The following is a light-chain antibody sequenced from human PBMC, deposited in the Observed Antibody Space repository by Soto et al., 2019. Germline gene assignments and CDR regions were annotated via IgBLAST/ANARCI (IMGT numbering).Light chain of an antibody. CDR3: SSYTSSSPYV. Sequence: QSALTQTASVSGSPGQSITMSCTGTSSDVGGYNFVSWYQQHPGKAPKLIVHEVANRLSGVSGRFSGSKSGNTAFLTISGLQAEDEADYYCSSYTSSSPYVFGTGTKLTVL. CDR1: SSDVGGYNF. V-gene: IGLV2-14*03. CDR2: EVA. J-gene: IGLJ1*01.